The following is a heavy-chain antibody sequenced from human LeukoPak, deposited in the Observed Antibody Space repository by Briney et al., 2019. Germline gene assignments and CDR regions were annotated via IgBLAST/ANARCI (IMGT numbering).Heavy chain of an antibody. D-gene: IGHD6-6*01. CDR2: ISSSSSYI. Sequence: GGSLRLSCAASGFTFSSYSMNWVRQAPGKGLEWVSSISSSSSYIYYADSVKGRFTISRDNAKNSLYLQMNSLRAEDTAVYYCARDSSSSGIYYYYYMDVWGKGTTVTVSS. J-gene: IGHJ6*03. CDR1: GFTFSSYS. V-gene: IGHV3-21*01. CDR3: ARDSSSSGIYYYYYMDV.